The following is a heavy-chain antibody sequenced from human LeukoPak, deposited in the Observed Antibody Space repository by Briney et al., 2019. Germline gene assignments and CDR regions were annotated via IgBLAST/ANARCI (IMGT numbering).Heavy chain of an antibody. CDR1: GFTFSSYS. CDR2: ISSSSSYI. J-gene: IGHJ4*02. V-gene: IGHV3-21*01. D-gene: IGHD3-22*01. Sequence: GGSLRLSCAASGFTFSSYSMNWVRQAPGKGLEWVSSISSSSSYIYYADSVKGRFTISRDNAKNSLYLQMNSLRAEDTAVYYCARHVSYYYDSSYPFDYWGQGTLVTVSS. CDR3: ARHVSYYYDSSYPFDY.